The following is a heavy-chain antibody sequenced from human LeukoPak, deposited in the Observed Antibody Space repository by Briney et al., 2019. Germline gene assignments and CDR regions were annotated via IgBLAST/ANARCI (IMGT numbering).Heavy chain of an antibody. J-gene: IGHJ4*02. CDR2: IKQDGSEK. Sequence: PGGSLRLSCAASGITFSSYWMSWVRQAPGKGLEWVANIKQDGSEKYYVDSVKGRFTISRDNAKNSLYLQMNSLRAEDTAVYYCAREGGYYYDSSGYFDYWGQGTLVTVSS. V-gene: IGHV3-7*01. CDR3: AREGGYYYDSSGYFDY. CDR1: GITFSSYW. D-gene: IGHD3-22*01.